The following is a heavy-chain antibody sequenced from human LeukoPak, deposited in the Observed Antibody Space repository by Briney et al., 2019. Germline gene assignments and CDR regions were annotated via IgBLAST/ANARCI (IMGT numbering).Heavy chain of an antibody. D-gene: IGHD3-10*01. Sequence: PAESLRLSCAASGCSFSGYGMRWVRQAPGKGLGWVAVISYDGGNKYYADSVKGRFTISRDNSKNTLYLQMNSLRAEDTAVYYCAKGDSGLLWFGESALIDYWGQGTLVTVSS. CDR3: AKGDSGLLWFGESALIDY. CDR2: ISYDGGNK. V-gene: IGHV3-30*18. J-gene: IGHJ4*02. CDR1: GCSFSGYG.